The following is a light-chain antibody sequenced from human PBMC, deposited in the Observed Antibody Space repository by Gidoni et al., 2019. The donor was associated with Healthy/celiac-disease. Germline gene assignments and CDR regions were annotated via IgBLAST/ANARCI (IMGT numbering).Light chain of an antibody. CDR1: QSISSY. CDR3: QQSYSTPPFT. CDR2: AAS. Sequence: DIQLTQSPSSLSASVGDRVTITCRASQSISSYLNWYQQKPGKAPKLLIYAASSLQSGGPSRFSGSGSGTDFTLTISSLQPEDFATYYCQQSYSTPPFTFGPGIKVDIK. J-gene: IGKJ3*01. V-gene: IGKV1-39*01.